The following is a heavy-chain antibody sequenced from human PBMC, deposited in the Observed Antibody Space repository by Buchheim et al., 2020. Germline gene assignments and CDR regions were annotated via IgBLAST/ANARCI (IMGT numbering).Heavy chain of an antibody. Sequence: QVQLVQSGAEVEKPGASVKVSCKAFGFTFTTFYMHWVRQAPGHGPEWMGLIRPSGDGTSYAAKFQGRVTMTRDSSTGTVHMGLSSLRSDDTAVYYCATEHTGTGWFDSWGQGTL. CDR2: IRPSGDGT. J-gene: IGHJ5*01. CDR1: GFTFTTFY. V-gene: IGHV1-46*01. D-gene: IGHD6-13*01. CDR3: ATEHTGTGWFDS.